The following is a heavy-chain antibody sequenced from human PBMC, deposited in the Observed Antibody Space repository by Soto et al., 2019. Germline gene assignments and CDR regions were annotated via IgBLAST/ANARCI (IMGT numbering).Heavy chain of an antibody. Sequence: SETLSHTCIVSGGSISNYYWSWIRQPPGKGLEWIGYIYYSGSTNYNPSLQSRVTISVDTSKNQFSLKLSSVTAADTAVYYCARAVLPATAPFDYWGQGTLVTVSS. CDR3: ARAVLPATAPFDY. CDR1: GGSISNYY. J-gene: IGHJ4*02. V-gene: IGHV4-59*01. D-gene: IGHD2-2*01. CDR2: IYYSGST.